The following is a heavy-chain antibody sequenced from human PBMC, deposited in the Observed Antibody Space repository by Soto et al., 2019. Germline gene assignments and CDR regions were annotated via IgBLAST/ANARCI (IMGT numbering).Heavy chain of an antibody. CDR1: GGPMNNYY. CDR3: ARQGFGELHGLVDV. V-gene: IGHV4-59*08. D-gene: IGHD3-10*01. J-gene: IGHJ6*02. Sequence: QVQLQESGPGLVKPSETLSLTCTISGGPMNNYYCSWFRQPRGQGLEWIGYMGYNGFTRYNPSLRSLVAISLDTAKNQFSLNLSSVTAVDTALYYCARQGFGELHGLVDVWGQGITVTVSS. CDR2: MGYNGFT.